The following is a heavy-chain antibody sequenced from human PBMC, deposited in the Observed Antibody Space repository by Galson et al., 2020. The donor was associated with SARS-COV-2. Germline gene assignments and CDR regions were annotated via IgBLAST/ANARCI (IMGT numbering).Heavy chain of an antibody. CDR1: GFTFSDYY. V-gene: IGHV3-11*01. CDR3: ARAPGRLPGVEAFFDY. Sequence: GGSLRLSCAASGFTFSDYYMSWIRQAPGKGLEWVSYISSSGSNIYYADSVKGRFTISRDNAKNSLYLQMNSLRAEDTAVYYCARAPGRLPGVEAFFDYWGQGTLVTVSS. J-gene: IGHJ4*02. CDR2: ISSSGSNI. D-gene: IGHD6-25*01.